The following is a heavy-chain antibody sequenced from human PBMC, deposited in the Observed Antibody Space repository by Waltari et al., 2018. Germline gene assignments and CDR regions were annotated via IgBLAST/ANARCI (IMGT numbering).Heavy chain of an antibody. CDR3: ARGSALTILGYWFDP. Sequence: QVQLKESGPGLVKPSQTLSLTCTVSGASTSSGGYYWTWIRQHPGKGLEWIGYIYYSGSTYYNPSLKGRVTMSVDTSKNQFSLKLSSVTDAGAAVYYCARGSALTILGYWFDPWGQGTLVTVSS. V-gene: IGHV4-31*03. D-gene: IGHD3-3*01. J-gene: IGHJ5*02. CDR1: GASTSSGGYY. CDR2: IYYSGST.